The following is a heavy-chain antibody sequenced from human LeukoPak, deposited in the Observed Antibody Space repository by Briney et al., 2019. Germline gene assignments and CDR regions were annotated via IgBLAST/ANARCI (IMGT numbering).Heavy chain of an antibody. Sequence: GGSLRLSCAASGFTFSSYPMHWVRQAPGKGLGYVSAISSNGVSTYYANSVKGRFTISRDNSKNTLYLQVGSLRTEDMAVYYCARRYTSGWYVDYWGQGTLVTVSS. CDR1: GFTFSSYP. CDR2: ISSNGVST. CDR3: ARRYTSGWYVDY. V-gene: IGHV3-64*01. J-gene: IGHJ4*02. D-gene: IGHD6-19*01.